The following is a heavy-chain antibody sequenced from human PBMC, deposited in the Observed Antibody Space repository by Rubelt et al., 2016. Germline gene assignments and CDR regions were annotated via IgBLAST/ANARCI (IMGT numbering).Heavy chain of an antibody. J-gene: IGHJ3*02. CDR1: GYTFTSYG. Sequence: QVQLVQSGAEVKKPGASVKVSCKASGYTFTSYGISWVRQAPGQGLEWMGWISAYNGSTNYAQKLQCRVTMTPDTSTSTAYMELRSLRSDDTAVYYCARRDGYNWDDAFDIWGQGTMVTVSS. V-gene: IGHV1-18*01. D-gene: IGHD5-24*01. CDR3: ARRDGYNWDDAFDI. CDR2: ISAYNGST.